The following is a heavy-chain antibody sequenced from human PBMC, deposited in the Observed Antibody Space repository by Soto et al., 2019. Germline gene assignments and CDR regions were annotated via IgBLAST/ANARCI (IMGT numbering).Heavy chain of an antibody. Sequence: TLSLTCAISGDSVSRNSAGWNWIRQSPSRGLEWLGRTYYRSKWYNDYALSVKGRITISPDTSKNQFSLQLNSVTPEDTAVYYCARDPIDGVFSYCAQGTPVTVSP. CDR1: GDSVSRNSAG. J-gene: IGHJ4*02. D-gene: IGHD3-3*01. CDR3: ARDPIDGVFSY. V-gene: IGHV6-1*01. CDR2: TYYRSKWYN.